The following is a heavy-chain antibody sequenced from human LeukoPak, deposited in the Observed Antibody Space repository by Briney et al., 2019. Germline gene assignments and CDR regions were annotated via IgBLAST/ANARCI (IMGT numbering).Heavy chain of an antibody. CDR3: ARVDGSGSYEDWFDP. D-gene: IGHD3-10*01. J-gene: IGHJ5*02. CDR1: GYTFTGYY. CDR2: INLNSGGT. Sequence: ASVKVSCKASGYTFTGYYMHWVRQAPGQGLEWMGWINLNSGGTNYAQKFQGWVTMTRDTSISTAYMELSRLRSDDTAVYYCARVDGSGSYEDWFDPWGQGTLVTVSS. V-gene: IGHV1-2*04.